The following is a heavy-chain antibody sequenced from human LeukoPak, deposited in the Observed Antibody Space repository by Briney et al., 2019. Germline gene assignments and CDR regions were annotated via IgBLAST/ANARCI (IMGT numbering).Heavy chain of an antibody. CDR1: GGSIGSYY. CDR2: IYTSGGT. D-gene: IGHD3-22*01. Sequence: PSETLSLTCTVSGGSIGSYYWSWIRQPAGKGLEWIGRIYTSGGTVYNPSLKSRVTMSVDTSKNQSSLKLSSVTAADTAVYYCARGVFYYDTSGRGYYFDYWGQGTLVTVSS. J-gene: IGHJ4*02. CDR3: ARGVFYYDTSGRGYYFDY. V-gene: IGHV4-4*07.